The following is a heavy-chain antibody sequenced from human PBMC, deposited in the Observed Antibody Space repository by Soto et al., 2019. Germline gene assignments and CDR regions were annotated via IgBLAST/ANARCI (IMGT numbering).Heavy chain of an antibody. V-gene: IGHV3-23*01. CDR1: GFPFSSHS. D-gene: IGHD2-8*01. J-gene: IGHJ4*02. CDR2: VDGSGGDT. CDR3: AKEIFAAAYAATSAFDL. Sequence: PGGSQRLSSTASGFPFSSHSMGWLRQAPGTGPEWVAFVDGSGGDTSYAASVKGRFTVSRDNSDNSLFLHMNSLRAEDTGRYFCAKEIFAAAYAATSAFDLWGQGTLVTVSS.